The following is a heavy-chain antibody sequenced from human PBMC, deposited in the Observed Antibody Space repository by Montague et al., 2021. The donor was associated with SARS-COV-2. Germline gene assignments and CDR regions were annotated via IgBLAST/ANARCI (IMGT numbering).Heavy chain of an antibody. CDR2: IRGSGSST. V-gene: IGHV3-23*01. CDR1: GFTFSSYA. CDR3: ARYWGTHLGENWFDP. Sequence: SLRLSCAASGFTFSSYAMSWVRQAPGKGLEWVSGIRGSGSSTNYXDSXKGRFTISRDNSKNTLYLQMNSLRAEDTAVYYCARYWGTHLGENWFDPWGQGTLVTVSS. J-gene: IGHJ5*02. D-gene: IGHD2-21*01.